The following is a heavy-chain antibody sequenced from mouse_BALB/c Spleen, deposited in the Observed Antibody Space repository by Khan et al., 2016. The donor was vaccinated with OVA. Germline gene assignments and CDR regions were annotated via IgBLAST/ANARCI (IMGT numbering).Heavy chain of an antibody. J-gene: IGHJ3*01. V-gene: IGHV5-6*01. D-gene: IGHD1-1*01. CDR2: VSTGGHYT. Sequence: EVELVESGGDVVKPGGSLKLSCAASGFTFSTYGMSWVRQTPDKRLEWVATVSTGGHYTYYPDTVKVRFTISGDNAKNTLYLQMSSLKSEDTAMFYCARLAYYYDSEGFAYWGQGTLVTVSA. CDR3: ARLAYYYDSEGFAY. CDR1: GFTFSTYG.